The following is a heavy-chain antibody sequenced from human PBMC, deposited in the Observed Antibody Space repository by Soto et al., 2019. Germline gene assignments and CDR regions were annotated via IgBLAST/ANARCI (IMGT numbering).Heavy chain of an antibody. CDR2: ISAYNGNT. CDR3: ARVPLRITMVRGGGPDAFDI. V-gene: IGHV1-18*01. D-gene: IGHD3-10*01. CDR1: GYTFTSYG. Sequence: QVQLVQSGAEVKKPGASVKVSCKASGYTFTSYGISWVRQAPGQGLEWMGWISAYNGNTNYAQKLQGRVTMTTDTSTSTAYMELRSLRSDDTAVYYCARVPLRITMVRGGGPDAFDIWGQGTMVTVSS. J-gene: IGHJ3*02.